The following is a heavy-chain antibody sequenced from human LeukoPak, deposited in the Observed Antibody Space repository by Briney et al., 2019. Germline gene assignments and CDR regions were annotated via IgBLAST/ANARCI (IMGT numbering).Heavy chain of an antibody. CDR3: ARLYGDYRDAFDI. V-gene: IGHV1-69*02. D-gene: IGHD4-17*01. J-gene: IGHJ3*02. Sequence: SVKVSCKASGGTFSSYTISWVRQAPGQGLEWMGRIIPILGIANYAQKFQGRVTITADKSTSTAYMELSSLRSDDTAVYYCARLYGDYRDAFDIWGQGTMVTVSS. CDR1: GGTFSSYT. CDR2: IIPILGIA.